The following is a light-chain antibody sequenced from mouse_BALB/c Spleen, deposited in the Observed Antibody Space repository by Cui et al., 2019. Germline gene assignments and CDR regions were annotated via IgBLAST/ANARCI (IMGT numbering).Light chain of an antibody. CDR2: STS. CDR1: QDISNY. CDR3: QQCNTLPRT. Sequence: DIQTTQTTASLSAPLRHRLPISCRASQDISNYLNWYQQKPDGTNKPLIYSTSRLHSGVPSRFSGSGSGTDYSLTISSLEQEDGATYFCQQCNTLPRTFGGGTKLEIK. J-gene: IGKJ1*01. V-gene: IGKV10-96*01.